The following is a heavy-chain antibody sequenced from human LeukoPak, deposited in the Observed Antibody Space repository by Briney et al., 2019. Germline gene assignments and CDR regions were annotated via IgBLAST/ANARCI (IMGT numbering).Heavy chain of an antibody. CDR1: GGSFSGYY. V-gene: IGHV4-34*01. CDR3: ARQTTTYYYDSSGHSARYYYYMDV. D-gene: IGHD3-22*01. CDR2: INHSGST. J-gene: IGHJ6*03. Sequence: SETLSLTCAVDGGSFSGYYWSWIRQPPGKGLEWIGEINHSGSTNYNPSLKSRVTISVDTSKNQFSLKLSSVTAADTAVYYCARQTTTYYYDSSGHSARYYYYMDVWGKGTTVTISS.